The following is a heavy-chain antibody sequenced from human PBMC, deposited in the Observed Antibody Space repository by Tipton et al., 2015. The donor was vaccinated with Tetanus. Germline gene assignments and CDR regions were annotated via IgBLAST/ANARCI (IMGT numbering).Heavy chain of an antibody. J-gene: IGHJ4*02. V-gene: IGHV4-39*01. CDR1: GGSMNSYYY. Sequence: TLSLTCTVSGGSMNSYYYWGWIRQPPGKGLEWIGSLDYSGNTYYNSSLMSRVTISVDTSKNQFSLRLNSVTAVDTAVYYCAKSDRVTRTSWYFHDWGQGTLVTVSS. CDR3: AKSDRVTRTSWYFHD. D-gene: IGHD2-2*01. CDR2: LDYSGNT.